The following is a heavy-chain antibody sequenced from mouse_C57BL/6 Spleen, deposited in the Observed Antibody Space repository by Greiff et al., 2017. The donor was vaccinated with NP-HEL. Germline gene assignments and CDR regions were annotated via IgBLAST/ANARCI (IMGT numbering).Heavy chain of an antibody. CDR3: ARSPYGSSHWYFDV. D-gene: IGHD1-1*01. V-gene: IGHV1-69*01. CDR2: IDPSDSYT. CDR1: GYTFTSYW. Sequence: QVQLQQPGAELVMPGASVKLSCKASGYTFTSYWMHWVKQRPGQGLEWIGEIDPSDSYTNYNQKFKGKSTLTVDKSSSTAYMQLSSLTSEDSAVYYCARSPYGSSHWYFDVWGTGTTVTVSS. J-gene: IGHJ1*03.